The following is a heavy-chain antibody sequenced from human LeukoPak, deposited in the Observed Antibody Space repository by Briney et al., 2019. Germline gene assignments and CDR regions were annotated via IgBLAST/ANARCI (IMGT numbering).Heavy chain of an antibody. CDR3: ARDHDAVGTTIDH. Sequence: PGGSLRLSCAPSGFTFSSYWMHWIRQAPGEGLVWVSRIKSDGSVNWYADSVKGRFTISRDNAKNMLYLQMNSLRDEDTAVYFCARDHDAVGTTIDHWGQGTLVTVSS. J-gene: IGHJ4*02. D-gene: IGHD1-14*01. V-gene: IGHV3-74*01. CDR1: GFTFSSYW. CDR2: IKSDGSVN.